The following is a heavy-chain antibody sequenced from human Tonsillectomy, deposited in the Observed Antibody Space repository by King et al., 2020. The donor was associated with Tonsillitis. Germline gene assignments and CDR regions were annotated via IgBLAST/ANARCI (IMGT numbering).Heavy chain of an antibody. J-gene: IGHJ4*02. CDR2: ISGSGGSH. Sequence: VQLVESGGGLVQPGGSLRLSCAASGFTFSSYAMSWVRQAPGKGLEWVSAISGSGGSHYSASSVKGRFTISIDNSKKTLYLQMNSLRAEDTAVYYCAKVFVVVPAVHTGYFDYWGQGTLVTVSS. D-gene: IGHD2-2*01. CDR3: AKVFVVVPAVHTGYFDY. V-gene: IGHV3-23*04. CDR1: GFTFSSYA.